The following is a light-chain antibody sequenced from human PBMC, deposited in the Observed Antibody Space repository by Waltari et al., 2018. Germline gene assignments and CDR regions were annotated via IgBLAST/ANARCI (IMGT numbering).Light chain of an antibody. V-gene: IGKV1-NL1*01. CDR1: QGISND. CDR2: EAS. Sequence: DIQMTQSPSSLSASVVDRVTITCRASQGISNDLAWYQQKPGETPKFLIYEASSLQSGIPSRFSGSGSGTDFTLTISSLQSEDFATYYCQHYYNTPWTFGQGTKVEIK. J-gene: IGKJ1*01. CDR3: QHYYNTPWT.